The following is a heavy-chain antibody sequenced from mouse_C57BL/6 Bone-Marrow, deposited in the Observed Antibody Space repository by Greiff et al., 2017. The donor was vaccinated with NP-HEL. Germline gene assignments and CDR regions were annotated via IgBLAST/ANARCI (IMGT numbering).Heavy chain of an antibody. CDR2: ISNGGGST. V-gene: IGHV5-12*01. D-gene: IGHD2-3*01. Sequence: EVKLVESGGGLVQPGGSLKLSCAASGFTFSDYYMYWVRQTPEKRLEWVAYISNGGGSTYYPDTVKGRFTISRANAQNTLYLQMSRLKPEDTAMYYCARDGYYGFDYWCQGTTLTVTS. CDR3: ARDGYYGFDY. CDR1: GFTFSDYY. J-gene: IGHJ2*01.